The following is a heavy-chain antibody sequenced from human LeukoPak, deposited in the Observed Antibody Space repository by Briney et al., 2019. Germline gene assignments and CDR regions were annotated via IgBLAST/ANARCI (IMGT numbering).Heavy chain of an antibody. CDR2: IRKKGYGETT. CDR1: GFILGDDA. D-gene: IGHD4-17*01. Sequence: GGSLRLSCTASGFILGDDAWRWVRQARGKGVECVCFIRKKGYGETTDSAASVRGRFTISSDDAKTIAYLQINSLELEDTALYYCSRGLHDYGDSNYYFDQWGRGTQVTVSS. V-gene: IGHV3-49*04. CDR3: SRGLHDYGDSNYYFDQ. J-gene: IGHJ4*02.